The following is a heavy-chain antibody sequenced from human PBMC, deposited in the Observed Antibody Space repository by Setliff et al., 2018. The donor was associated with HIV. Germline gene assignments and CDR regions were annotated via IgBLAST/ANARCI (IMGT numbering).Heavy chain of an antibody. CDR2: IHSSGAT. V-gene: IGHV4-59*01. CDR1: GVSITYSY. J-gene: IGHJ3*02. CDR3: ARVGPETGGAFDN. Sequence: SETLSLTWTVSGVSITYSYWTWIRQPPGKGPEWIGYIHSSGATAYNPSLNSQVTMSMDTSKNQVSLKVTAVTAADTAVYYCARVGPETGGAFDNWDQGTTVTVSS. D-gene: IGHD3-16*01.